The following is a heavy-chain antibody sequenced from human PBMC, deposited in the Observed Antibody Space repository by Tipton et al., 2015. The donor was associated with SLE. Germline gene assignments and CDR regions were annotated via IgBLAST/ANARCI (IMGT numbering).Heavy chain of an antibody. V-gene: IGHV4-4*07. CDR3: AKDVGGNSPFDS. CDR1: GGSISSYY. D-gene: IGHD3-16*01. J-gene: IGHJ4*02. CDR2: IYTNENT. Sequence: TLSLTCTVSGGSISSYYWGWIRQPAGGGLEWIGRIYTNENTNYNPSLKSRVTMSVDTSKNHFSLQLRSVTAADTAVYYCAKDVGGNSPFDSWGQGTLVTVSS.